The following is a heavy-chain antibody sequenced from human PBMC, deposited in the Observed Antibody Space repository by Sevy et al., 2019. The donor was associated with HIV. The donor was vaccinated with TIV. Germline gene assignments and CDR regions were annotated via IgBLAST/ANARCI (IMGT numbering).Heavy chain of an antibody. CDR1: GFTFSSYG. CDR2: ISYDGSKE. Sequence: GGSLRLSCEASGFTFSSYGIHWVRQAPGKGLEWVAVISYDGSKEYYGDSVKGRFTISRDNSKNTVSLQMNSLRAEDTVVYYCAKDIIQRGYYYDSRGYFGFDYWGQGTLVTVSS. J-gene: IGHJ4*02. V-gene: IGHV3-30*18. D-gene: IGHD3-22*01. CDR3: AKDIIQRGYYYDSRGYFGFDY.